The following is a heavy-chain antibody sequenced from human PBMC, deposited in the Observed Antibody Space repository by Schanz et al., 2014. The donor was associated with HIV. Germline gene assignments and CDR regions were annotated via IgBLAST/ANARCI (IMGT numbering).Heavy chain of an antibody. Sequence: EVLLLESGGGLVQPGGSLRLSCAASGFTFSSYAMTWVRQAPGKGLEWVSSISAGGVYTYYGDSMKGRFTISRDNPKNSLYLQMNSLKDEDTGVYYCARWGGSSWYWFDPWGQGFLVTVSS. V-gene: IGHV3-23*01. CDR3: ARWGGSSWYWFDP. CDR2: ISAGGVYT. D-gene: IGHD6-13*01. J-gene: IGHJ5*02. CDR1: GFTFSSYA.